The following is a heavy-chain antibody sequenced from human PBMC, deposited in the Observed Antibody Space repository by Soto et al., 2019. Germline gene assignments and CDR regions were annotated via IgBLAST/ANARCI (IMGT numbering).Heavy chain of an antibody. CDR1: GGTFSSYA. D-gene: IGHD3-22*01. CDR2: IIPIFGTA. J-gene: IGHJ4*02. Sequence: QVQLVQSGAEVKKPGSSVKVYCKASGGTFSSYAISWVRQSPGQGLEWMGGIIPIFGTANYAQKFQGRVTITADESTSTAYMELSSLRSDDTAVYYCARHSSGYYYPFDYWGQGTLVTVSS. V-gene: IGHV1-69*01. CDR3: ARHSSGYYYPFDY.